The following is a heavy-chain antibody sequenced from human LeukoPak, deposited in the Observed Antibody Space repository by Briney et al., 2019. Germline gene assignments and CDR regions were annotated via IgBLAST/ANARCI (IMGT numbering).Heavy chain of an antibody. J-gene: IGHJ4*02. D-gene: IGHD3-22*01. CDR1: GGSIRNYY. Sequence: SETLSLTCSVSGGSIRNYYWTWIRQPPGKGLEWIGHASNSGSTKYNPSLKSRVTISIDTSKKHFSLKPSPVTAADTAVYYCASRAYYDSSGLDYWGQGILVTVSS. V-gene: IGHV4-59*08. CDR2: ASNSGST. CDR3: ASRAYYDSSGLDY.